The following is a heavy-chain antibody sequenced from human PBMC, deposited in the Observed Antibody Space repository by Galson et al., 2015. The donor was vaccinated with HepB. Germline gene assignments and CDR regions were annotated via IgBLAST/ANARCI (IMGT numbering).Heavy chain of an antibody. D-gene: IGHD1-26*01. CDR2: MNPNSGNT. CDR1: GYTFTSYD. V-gene: IGHV1-8*01. J-gene: IGHJ6*02. CDR3: ARGGVGATNYYYYYGMDV. Sequence: SVKVSCKASGYTFTSYDINWVRQATGQGLEWMGWMNPNSGNTGYAQKFQGRVTMTRNTSISTAYMELSSLRSEDTAVYYCARGGVGATNYYYYYGMDVWGQGTTVTVSS.